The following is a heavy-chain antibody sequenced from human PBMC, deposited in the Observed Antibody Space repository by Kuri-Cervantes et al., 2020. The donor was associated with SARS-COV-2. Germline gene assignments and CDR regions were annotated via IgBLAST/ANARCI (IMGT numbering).Heavy chain of an antibody. Sequence: SGPTLVKPTQTLTLPYTFSGFSLSTSGMCVSWIRQPPGKALEWLARIDWDDDKYYKTSLHTRLSISKDTSKDQVVLTMTNIDPVDTATYYCAQVTTQEFDYWGQGTLVTVSS. CDR3: AQVTTQEFDY. CDR1: GFSLSTSGMC. J-gene: IGHJ4*02. CDR2: IDWDDDK. D-gene: IGHD4-17*01. V-gene: IGHV2-70*12.